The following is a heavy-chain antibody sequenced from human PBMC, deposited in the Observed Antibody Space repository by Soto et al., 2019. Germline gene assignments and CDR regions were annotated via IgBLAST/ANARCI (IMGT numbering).Heavy chain of an antibody. CDR1: GFTFSSYA. J-gene: IGHJ4*02. CDR2: ISGSGGST. CDR3: AKGSHYVILTGYYPGYYFDY. V-gene: IGHV3-23*01. Sequence: EVQLLESGGGLVQPGGSLRLSCAASGFTFSSYAMSWVRQAPGKGLEWVSAISGSGGSTYYADSVKGRFTISRDNSKNRLYLQMNSLRAEDTAVYYCAKGSHYVILTGYYPGYYFDYWGQGTLVTVSS. D-gene: IGHD3-9*01.